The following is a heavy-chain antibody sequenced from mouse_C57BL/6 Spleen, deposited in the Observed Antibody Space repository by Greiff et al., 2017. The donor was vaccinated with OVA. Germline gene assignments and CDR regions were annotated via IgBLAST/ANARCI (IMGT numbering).Heavy chain of an antibody. D-gene: IGHD2-2*01. CDR1: GYTFTSYW. Sequence: QVQLQQPGAELVRPGSSVKLSCKASGYTFTSYWMDWVKQRPGQGLEWIGNIYPSDSETHYNQKFKDKATLTVDKSSSTAYMQLSSLTSEDSAVYYCARDGYDEGHYWGQGTTLTVSS. CDR2: IYPSDSET. CDR3: ARDGYDEGHY. V-gene: IGHV1-61*01. J-gene: IGHJ2*01.